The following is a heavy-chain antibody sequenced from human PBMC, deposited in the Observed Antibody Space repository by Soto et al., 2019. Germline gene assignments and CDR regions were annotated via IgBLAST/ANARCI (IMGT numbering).Heavy chain of an antibody. Sequence: QVQLVESGGGLVQPGGSLRLSCAASGFTFSDYYMSWIRQAPGKGLEWVSYISSSSSYTNYADSVKGRFTISRDNAKNSLYLQMNSLRAEDTAVYYCARDVIIAVGQFDYWGQGTLVTVSS. CDR2: ISSSSSYT. CDR3: ARDVIIAVGQFDY. CDR1: GFTFSDYY. D-gene: IGHD6-19*01. J-gene: IGHJ4*02. V-gene: IGHV3-11*06.